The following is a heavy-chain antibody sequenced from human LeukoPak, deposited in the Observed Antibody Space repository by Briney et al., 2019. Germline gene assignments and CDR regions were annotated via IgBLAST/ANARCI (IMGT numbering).Heavy chain of an antibody. J-gene: IGHJ6*02. V-gene: IGHV3-15*01. Sequence: GGSLRLSCAASGFTFSNAWMSWVRQAPGKGLEWVGRIKSKTGDKTTDYAVPVKGRFTVSRDDSKNTLYLQMSSLKTEDTAVYYCTTDRYGSGSYGDYYYYYGMDVWGQGTTVTVSS. CDR2: IKSKTGDKTT. CDR1: GFTFSNAW. CDR3: TTDRYGSGSYGDYYYYYGMDV. D-gene: IGHD3-10*01.